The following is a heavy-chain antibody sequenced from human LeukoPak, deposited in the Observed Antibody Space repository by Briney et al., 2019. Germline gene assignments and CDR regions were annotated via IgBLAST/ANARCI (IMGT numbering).Heavy chain of an antibody. CDR3: ATDLRDILTDDLYWDY. J-gene: IGHJ4*02. CDR2: ISGSGRST. V-gene: IGHV3-23*01. D-gene: IGHD3-9*01. CDR1: GFTFSSYA. Sequence: PGGSLRLSCAASGFTFSSYAMSWVRQAPGKGLEWVSAISGSGRSTYYAGSVRGRFTISRDNSKNTLYLQMNSLRAEDTAVYYCATDLRDILTDDLYWDYWGQGTLVTVSS.